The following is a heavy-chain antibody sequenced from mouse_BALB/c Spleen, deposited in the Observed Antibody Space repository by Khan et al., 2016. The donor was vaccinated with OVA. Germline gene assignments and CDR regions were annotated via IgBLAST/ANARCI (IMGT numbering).Heavy chain of an antibody. CDR3: YGLVDL. CDR2: IWAGGST. CDR1: GFSLTSYG. Sequence: QVQLKQSGPGLVAPSQSLSITCTVSGFSLTSYGVHWVRQPPGKGLEWLGVIWAGGSTNYNSTLMSRLSISKDNSKSQVFLKMNSLQTGDTAMYYGYGLVDLWGQGTTLTVSS. J-gene: IGHJ2*01. V-gene: IGHV2-9*02. D-gene: IGHD2-14*01.